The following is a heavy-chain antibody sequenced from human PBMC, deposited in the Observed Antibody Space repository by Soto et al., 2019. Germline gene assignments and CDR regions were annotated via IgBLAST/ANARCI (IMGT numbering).Heavy chain of an antibody. CDR2: INAGNGNT. J-gene: IGHJ4*02. D-gene: IGHD2-2*01. CDR1: GYTFTSYA. Sequence: ASVKVSCKASGYTFTSYAMHWVRQAPGQRLEWMGWINAGNGNTKYSQKFQGRVTITRDTSASTAYMELSSLRSEDTAVYYCARDKSTSCYYYWGQGTLVAVCS. CDR3: ARDKSTSCYYY. V-gene: IGHV1-3*01.